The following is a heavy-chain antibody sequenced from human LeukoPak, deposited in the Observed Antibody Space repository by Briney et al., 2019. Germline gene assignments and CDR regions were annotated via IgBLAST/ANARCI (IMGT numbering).Heavy chain of an antibody. V-gene: IGHV4-59*06. Sequence: SETLSLTCTVSGGSISSYYWSWIRQHPGKGLEWIGYIYYSGSTYYNPSLKSRVTISVDTSKNQFSLKLSSVTAADTAVYYCARGRLLWFGELPSGWFDPWGQGTLVTVSS. D-gene: IGHD3-10*01. CDR3: ARGRLLWFGELPSGWFDP. CDR1: GGSISSYY. CDR2: IYYSGST. J-gene: IGHJ5*02.